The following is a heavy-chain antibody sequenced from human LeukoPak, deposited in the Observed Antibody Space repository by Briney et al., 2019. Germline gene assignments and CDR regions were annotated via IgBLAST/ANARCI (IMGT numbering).Heavy chain of an antibody. D-gene: IGHD2-21*02. CDR2: ISGSGGST. Sequence: GGSLRLSCAASGFTFSSYAMSWVRQAPGKGLEWVSAISGSGGSTYYADSVKGRFTISRDNSKNTLFLQMHSLRPGDTAVYYCVREDTPATANYWGQGTLVTISS. CDR3: VREDTPATANY. CDR1: GFTFSSYA. J-gene: IGHJ4*02. V-gene: IGHV3-23*01.